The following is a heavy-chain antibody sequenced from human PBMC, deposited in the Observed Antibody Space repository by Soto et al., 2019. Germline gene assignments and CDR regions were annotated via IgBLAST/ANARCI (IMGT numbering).Heavy chain of an antibody. J-gene: IGHJ5*02. CDR1: GYTFTSYG. V-gene: IGHV1-18*01. Sequence: ASVKVSCKASGYTFTSYGISWVRQAPGQGLEWMGWINAYSGNTNYAQKLQGRVTMTRDTSTSTAYMELSRLRSDDTAVYYCARDGSGYGLPDHWGQGTLVTVSS. CDR2: INAYSGNT. CDR3: ARDGSGYGLPDH. D-gene: IGHD5-12*01.